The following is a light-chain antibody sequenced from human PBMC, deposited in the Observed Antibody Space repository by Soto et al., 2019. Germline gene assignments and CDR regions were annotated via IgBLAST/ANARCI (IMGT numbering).Light chain of an antibody. CDR3: QEYNTWPWT. CDR2: GAS. Sequence: DIVMTQSPLSLPVTSGEPASISCRASQSVSSNLAWYQQKPGQAPRLLIYGASTRATGIPARFSGSGSGTEFTLTISSLQSEDFALYYCQEYNTWPWTFGQGTKVDIK. J-gene: IGKJ1*01. CDR1: QSVSSN. V-gene: IGKV3-15*01.